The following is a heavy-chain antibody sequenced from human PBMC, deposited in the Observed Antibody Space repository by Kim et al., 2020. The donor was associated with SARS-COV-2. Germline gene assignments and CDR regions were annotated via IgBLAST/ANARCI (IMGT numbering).Heavy chain of an antibody. CDR3: AGYSNSDWSLRN. V-gene: IGHV4-59*10. CDR2: T. D-gene: IGHD3-9*01. J-gene: IGHJ4*02. Sequence: TAYNPSVQSRATLSKDTSKNQFSLKLNSVTAADTALYYCAGYSNSDWSLRNWGQGTLVTVSS.